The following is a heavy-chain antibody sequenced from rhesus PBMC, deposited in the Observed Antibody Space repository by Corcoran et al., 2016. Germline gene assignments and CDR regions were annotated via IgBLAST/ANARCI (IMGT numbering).Heavy chain of an antibody. CDR2: ISGSGGST. V-gene: IGHV4-173*01. Sequence: QLQLQESGQGLVKPSETLSLTCAVSGGSISRNSWSWIRQPPGKGLEWSGRISGSGGSTDDNPTLESRHTISTATAKNLFSLELSAVTAAATAVDYCARNVDDYGSSPVFDYWGQGVLVTVSS. D-gene: IGHD4-29*01. J-gene: IGHJ4*01. CDR1: GGSISRNS. CDR3: ARNVDDYGSSPVFDY.